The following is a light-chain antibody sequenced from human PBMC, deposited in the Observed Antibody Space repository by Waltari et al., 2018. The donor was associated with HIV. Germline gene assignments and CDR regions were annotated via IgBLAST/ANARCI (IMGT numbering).Light chain of an antibody. J-gene: IGLJ2*01. Sequence: QSALTQPPSASGSPGQAVTLSCTGTRSDVGGYNYVSWYQHHPGKAPKLLISEVSKRPSGVPDRFSGSKSGNTASLTVSGLQAEDEADYYCSSYAGSSNVVFGGGTKLTVL. CDR2: EVS. CDR3: SSYAGSSNVV. CDR1: RSDVGGYNY. V-gene: IGLV2-8*01.